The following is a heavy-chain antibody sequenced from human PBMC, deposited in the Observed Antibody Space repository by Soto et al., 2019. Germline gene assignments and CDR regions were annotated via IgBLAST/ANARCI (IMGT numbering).Heavy chain of an antibody. J-gene: IGHJ5*02. CDR3: AKPLYDFWSGYQSDNWCDP. CDR1: GFTFSSYV. D-gene: IGHD3-3*01. V-gene: IGHV3-30*18. CDR2: ISYEGSNK. Sequence: QVQLVESGGGVVQPGRSLRLSCAASGFTFSSYVMHWVRQAPGKGLEWVAVISYEGSNKYYGDSVKGRFTISRDNSKNTLYLQMYSRRAEDTAVYYCAKPLYDFWSGYQSDNWCDPWGQGTLVTVSS.